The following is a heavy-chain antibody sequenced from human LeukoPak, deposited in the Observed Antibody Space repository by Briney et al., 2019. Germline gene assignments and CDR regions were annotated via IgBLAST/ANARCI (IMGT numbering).Heavy chain of an antibody. D-gene: IGHD4-17*01. V-gene: IGHV1-2*02. CDR1: GYTFCGHY. CDR3: ARVVGYGDYPFDY. Sequence: ASVKVSCKASGYTFCGHYIHWVRQAPGQGLEWMGWIYPNSGGTNYAQKFQGRVTITRDTSISTAYMDLSRLRSDDTAVYYRARVVGYGDYPFDYWGQGTLVTVSS. CDR2: IYPNSGGT. J-gene: IGHJ4*02.